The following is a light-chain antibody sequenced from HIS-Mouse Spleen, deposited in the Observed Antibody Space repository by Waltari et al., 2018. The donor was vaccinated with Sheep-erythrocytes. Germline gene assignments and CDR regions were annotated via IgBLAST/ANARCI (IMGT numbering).Light chain of an antibody. Sequence: AIQLTQSQYSLSASVGDRVTITCRASQGISSALDWYQQKPGKTPKLLIYEASSLESGVPSRFSGSGSGTDFTLTISSLQPEDFATYYCQQFNNYPRTFGQGTKVEIK. V-gene: IGKV1D-13*01. J-gene: IGKJ1*01. CDR1: QGISSA. CDR2: EAS. CDR3: QQFNNYPRT.